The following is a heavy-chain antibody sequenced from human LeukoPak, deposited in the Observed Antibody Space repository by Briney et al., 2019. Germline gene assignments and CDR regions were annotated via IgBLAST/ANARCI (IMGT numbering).Heavy chain of an antibody. V-gene: IGHV4-31*03. J-gene: IGHJ4*02. Sequence: PSQTLSLTCTVSGGSISSGDDYWSWIRQHPGKGLGWIGYIYYSGSTSYNPSLKSRVTISVDTSKNQFSLKLSSVTAADTAVYYCARETLEWLLDYWGQGTLVTVSS. D-gene: IGHD3-3*01. CDR3: ARETLEWLLDY. CDR2: IYYSGST. CDR1: GGSISSGDDY.